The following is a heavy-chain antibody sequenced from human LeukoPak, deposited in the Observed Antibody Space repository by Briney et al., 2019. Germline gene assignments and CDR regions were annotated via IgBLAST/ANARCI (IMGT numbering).Heavy chain of an antibody. D-gene: IGHD3-10*01. CDR3: AKRASGSGTSLYYFDY. CDR2: ISNSGGST. J-gene: IGHJ4*02. V-gene: IGHV3-23*01. CDR1: GFTFSSYA. Sequence: GGSLRLSCAASGFTFSSYAMSWVRQAPGKGLEWVSVISNSGGSTFYADSVKGRFTISRDNSKNTLYLQMNSLRAEDTGVYYCAKRASGSGTSLYYFDYWGQGTLVTVSS.